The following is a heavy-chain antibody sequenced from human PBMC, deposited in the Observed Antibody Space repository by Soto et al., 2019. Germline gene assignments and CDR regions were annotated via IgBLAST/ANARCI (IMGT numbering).Heavy chain of an antibody. D-gene: IGHD7-27*01. CDR3: ARDTGDGTFDF. CDR2: INAGYGNT. J-gene: IGHJ4*02. V-gene: IGHV1-3*01. Sequence: GASVKVSCKASGYAFESYAMHWLHQAPGQRLEWMGWINAGYGNTKSSQKFQDRVTISRDTSASTAYMELTSLRSEDTAVYYCARDTGDGTFDFWGQGTLVTVSS. CDR1: GYAFESYA.